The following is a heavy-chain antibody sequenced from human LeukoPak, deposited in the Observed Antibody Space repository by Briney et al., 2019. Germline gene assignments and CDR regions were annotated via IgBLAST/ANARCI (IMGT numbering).Heavy chain of an antibody. J-gene: IGHJ2*01. CDR1: GGSFSGYY. V-gene: IGHV4-34*01. Sequence: SETLSLTCAVYGGSFSGYYWSWIRQPPGKGLEWIGEINHSGSTNYNPSLKSRVTISVDTSKNQFSLKLSSVTAADTAVYYCARAYYDFWERYFDLWGRGTLVTVSS. CDR2: INHSGST. CDR3: ARAYYDFWERYFDL. D-gene: IGHD3-3*01.